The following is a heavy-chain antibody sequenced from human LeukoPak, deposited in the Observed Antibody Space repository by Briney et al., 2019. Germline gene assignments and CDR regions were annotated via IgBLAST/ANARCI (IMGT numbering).Heavy chain of an antibody. V-gene: IGHV3-23*01. CDR1: GFTFSSYA. CDR3: AKSVTREVNFDY. D-gene: IGHD1-26*01. J-gene: IGHJ4*02. Sequence: PGGSLRLSCAASGFTFSSYAMSWVRQAPGKGLEWGSAISGSGGSTYYADSVKGRFTISRDNSKNTLYLQMNSLRAEDTAVYYCAKSVTREVNFDYWGQGTLVTVSA. CDR2: ISGSGGST.